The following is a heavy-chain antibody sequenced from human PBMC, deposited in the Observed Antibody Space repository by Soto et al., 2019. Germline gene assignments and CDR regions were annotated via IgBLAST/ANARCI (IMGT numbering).Heavy chain of an antibody. CDR3: AKDRQFRSYYESAGHYNN. CDR1: GFTFKNYD. D-gene: IGHD3-10*01. V-gene: IGHV3-23*01. Sequence: EVQLLESGGGLVQPGGSLRLSCVASGFTFKNYDMRWVRQAPGKGLEWVSGISGSGAITYYSYSVRARFTISRDNSKNTLSMQLNSVRAEDTAIYYCAKDRQFRSYYESAGHYNNWGQGTLVTVSS. J-gene: IGHJ4*02. CDR2: ISGSGAIT.